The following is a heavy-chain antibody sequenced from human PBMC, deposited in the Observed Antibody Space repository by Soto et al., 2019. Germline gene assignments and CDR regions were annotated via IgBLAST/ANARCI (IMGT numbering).Heavy chain of an antibody. CDR1: GFTFSSYD. CDR3: AKDLVRGGYYDSSGSPGPSDY. V-gene: IGHV3-13*01. Sequence: LRLSCAASGFTFSSYDMHWVRQATGKGLEWVSAIGTAGDTYYPGSVKGRFTISRENAKNSLYLQMNSLRAEDTAVYYCAKDLVRGGYYDSSGSPGPSDYWGQGTLVTVSS. J-gene: IGHJ4*02. CDR2: IGTAGDT. D-gene: IGHD3-22*01.